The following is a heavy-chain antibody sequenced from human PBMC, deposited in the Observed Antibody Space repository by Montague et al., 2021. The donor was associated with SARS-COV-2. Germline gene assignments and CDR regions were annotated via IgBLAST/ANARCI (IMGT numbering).Heavy chain of an antibody. Sequence: SETLSLTCSVSDGSISKYYWAWIRQPAGKGPEWIGRIYTSGSSNYNPSLTGRAAMSIDSSKNEFSLRLTSVTAADTAVYYCARVGLVGDSTSLFDKWGQGALVTVSS. CDR1: DGSISKYY. CDR2: IYTSGSS. V-gene: IGHV4-4*07. CDR3: ARVGLVGDSTSLFDK. J-gene: IGHJ4*02. D-gene: IGHD1-26*01.